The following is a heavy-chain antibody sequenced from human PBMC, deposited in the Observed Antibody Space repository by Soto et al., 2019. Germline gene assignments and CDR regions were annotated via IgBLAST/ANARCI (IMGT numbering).Heavy chain of an antibody. D-gene: IGHD2-15*01. J-gene: IGHJ3*02. CDR3: ARSYCSGGSCYAFDI. CDR1: GGTFSSYA. Sequence: SVKVSCKASGGTFSSYAISWVRQAPGQGLEWMGGIIPIFGTANYAQKFQGRVTITADESTSTAYMELSSLRSEDTAVYYCARSYCSGGSCYAFDIWGQGTMVTVSS. CDR2: IIPIFGTA. V-gene: IGHV1-69*13.